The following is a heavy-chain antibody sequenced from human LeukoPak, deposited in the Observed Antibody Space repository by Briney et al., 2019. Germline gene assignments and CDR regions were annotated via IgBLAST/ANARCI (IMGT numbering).Heavy chain of an antibody. Sequence: ASVKVSCKASGYTFTGYFLHWVRQAPGQGLEWMGRIIPIFGTANYAQKFQGRVTITTDESTSTAYMELSSLRSEDTAVYYCASTGDGYNKDYWGQGTLVTVSS. CDR3: ASTGDGYNKDY. D-gene: IGHD5-24*01. V-gene: IGHV1-69*05. J-gene: IGHJ4*02. CDR2: IIPIFGTA. CDR1: GYTFTGYF.